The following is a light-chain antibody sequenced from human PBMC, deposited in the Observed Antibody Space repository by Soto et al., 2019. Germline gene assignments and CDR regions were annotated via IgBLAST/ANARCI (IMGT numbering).Light chain of an antibody. CDR1: SSNIGSNS. J-gene: IGLJ2*01. V-gene: IGLV1-47*02. CDR2: SNH. CDR3: AAWDGSPSGVV. Sequence: QSVLTQPPSASGTPGQRVTISRSGSSSNIGSNSVYWYQQLPGTAPKLLIYSNHQRPSGVPDRFSGSKSGTSASLAISGLRSEDEANYYCAAWDGSPSGVVFGGGTKLTVL.